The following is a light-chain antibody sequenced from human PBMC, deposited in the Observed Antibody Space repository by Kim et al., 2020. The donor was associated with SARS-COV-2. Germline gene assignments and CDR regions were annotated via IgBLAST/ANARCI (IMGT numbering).Light chain of an antibody. CDR3: QQYNSYSCT. Sequence: DIQMTQSPSTLSASVGDRVTITCRSSQSITNWLAWYQQKPWTAPKLLIYKASTLANGVPSRFSGSGSGTEFTLTINSLQPDDFATYYCQQYNSYSCTFGQGTKVDIK. J-gene: IGKJ1*01. V-gene: IGKV1-5*03. CDR2: KAS. CDR1: QSITNW.